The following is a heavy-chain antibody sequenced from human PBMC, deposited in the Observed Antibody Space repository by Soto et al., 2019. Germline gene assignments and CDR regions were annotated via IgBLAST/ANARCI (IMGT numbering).Heavy chain of an antibody. D-gene: IGHD2-2*01. CDR3: AKDRDYPRDQFHY. J-gene: IGHJ4*02. CDR1: GFTFSINA. CDR2: ISANGQGI. Sequence: GGSLRLSCATSGFTFSINALSWVRQAPGKGLEWVSAISANGQGIYYADSVRGRFNISRDNSRNTVFLHMDSLRAEDTAVYYCAKDRDYPRDQFHYWGQGTLVTVSS. V-gene: IGHV3-23*01.